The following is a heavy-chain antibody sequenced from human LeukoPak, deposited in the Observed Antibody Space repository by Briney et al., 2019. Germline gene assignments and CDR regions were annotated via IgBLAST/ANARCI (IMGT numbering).Heavy chain of an antibody. J-gene: IGHJ4*02. CDR1: GFTFSSYA. V-gene: IGHV3-23*01. CDR2: ISGSGGST. CDR3: AKSLAGSSSLFDY. D-gene: IGHD6-6*01. Sequence: PGGSLRLSCAASGFTFSSYAVSWVRQAPGKGLEWVSAISGSGGSTYYADSVKGRFTISRDNSKNTLYLQMNSLRAEDTAVYYCAKSLAGSSSLFDYWGQGTLVTVSS.